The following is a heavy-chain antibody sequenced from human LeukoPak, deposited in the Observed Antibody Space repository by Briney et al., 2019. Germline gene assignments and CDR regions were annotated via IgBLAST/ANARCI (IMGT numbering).Heavy chain of an antibody. Sequence: SVKVSCKVSGDTFNTFGFTWVRQAPGQGLEWMGGIVPGFGAVNYAPGFQDRITVTADESTSTVYMELSRLRSDDTAVYYCARDRSYSSSWQNYWGQGTLVTVSS. CDR1: GDTFNTFG. J-gene: IGHJ4*02. V-gene: IGHV1-69*13. CDR2: IVPGFGAV. D-gene: IGHD6-13*01. CDR3: ARDRSYSSSWQNY.